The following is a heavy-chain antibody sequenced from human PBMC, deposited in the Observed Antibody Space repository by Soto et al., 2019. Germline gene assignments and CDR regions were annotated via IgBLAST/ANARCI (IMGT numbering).Heavy chain of an antibody. CDR2: IIPIFGTA. J-gene: IGHJ5*02. CDR3: ARVGPSSSWYTGYWFDP. V-gene: IGHV1-69*13. D-gene: IGHD6-13*01. Sequence: SVKVSCKASGGTFSSYAISWVRQAPGQGLEWMGGIIPIFGTANYAQNFQGRVTITADESTSTAYMELSSLRSEDTAVYYCARVGPSSSWYTGYWFDPWGQGTLVTVSS. CDR1: GGTFSSYA.